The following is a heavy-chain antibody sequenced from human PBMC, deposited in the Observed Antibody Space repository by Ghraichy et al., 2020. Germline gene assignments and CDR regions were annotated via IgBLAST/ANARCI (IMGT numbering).Heavy chain of an antibody. CDR3: AKDVRWNPGGDFDI. J-gene: IGHJ3*02. V-gene: IGHV3-23*01. CDR2: ISSSGDST. D-gene: IGHD1-1*01. CDR1: GFTFSSYA. Sequence: GGSLRLSCAASGFTFSSYAMTWVRQAPGKGLEWVSGISSSGDSTYYADSVKGRFTISRDNSKNTLYVQMNSLRVEDTAIYYCAKDVRWNPGGDFDIWGQGTMVTVSS.